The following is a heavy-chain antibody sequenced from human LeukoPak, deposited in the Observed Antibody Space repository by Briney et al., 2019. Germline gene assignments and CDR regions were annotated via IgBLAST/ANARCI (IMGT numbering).Heavy chain of an antibody. CDR1: GFTFSDYG. CDR2: ISGSGGGA. V-gene: IGHV3-23*01. J-gene: IGHJ4*02. D-gene: IGHD2/OR15-2a*01. CDR3: AKGRISPDY. Sequence: GGSLRLSCAASGFTFSDYGMSWVRQAPGKGLEWLSGISGSGGGAYYADPVKGRFTISRDNSQNSLYLQMNSLRAEDTGVYYCAKGRISPDYWGQGTLVTVSS.